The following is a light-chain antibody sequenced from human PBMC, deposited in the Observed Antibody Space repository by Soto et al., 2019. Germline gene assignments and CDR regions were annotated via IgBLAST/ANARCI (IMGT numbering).Light chain of an antibody. CDR2: GAS. CDR3: QQYGSSPPT. CDR1: KSVSSNY. Sequence: EIVLTQSPGTLSLSPGERAPPSSRASKSVSSNYLAWYRRKPGQAPRLLIYGASNRATDIPGRFSGSGSGTDFTLTITRLEPEDFAVYYCQQYGSSPPTFGPGTRVEIK. J-gene: IGKJ1*01. V-gene: IGKV3-20*01.